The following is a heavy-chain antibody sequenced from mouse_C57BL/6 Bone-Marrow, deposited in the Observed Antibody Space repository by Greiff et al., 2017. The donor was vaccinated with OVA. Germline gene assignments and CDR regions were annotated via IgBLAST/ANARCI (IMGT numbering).Heavy chain of an antibody. J-gene: IGHJ1*03. D-gene: IGHD1-1*01. Sequence: EVQLQQSGPELVKPGASVKISCKASGYSFTGYYMHWVKQSSEKSLEWIGEINPSTGGTSYNQKFKGKSTLTVDKSSSTAYMQLSSLTSEDSAVYYCARGTTVVARRYFDVWGTGTTVTVSS. V-gene: IGHV1-42*01. CDR2: INPSTGGT. CDR3: ARGTTVVARRYFDV. CDR1: GYSFTGYY.